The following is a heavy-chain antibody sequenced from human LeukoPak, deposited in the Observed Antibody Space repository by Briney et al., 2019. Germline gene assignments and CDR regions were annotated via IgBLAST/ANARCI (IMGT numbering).Heavy chain of an antibody. D-gene: IGHD5-18*01. V-gene: IGHV3-23*01. J-gene: IGHJ4*02. CDR3: AKDRAAMVTRFDY. CDR1: GFTFSSYA. Sequence: GGSLRLSCAASGFTFSSYAMSWVRQAPGKGLEWVSAISGSGGSTYYADSVKGRFTISRDNSKNTLYLQMNSLRAEDTAVYCCAKDRAAMVTRFDYWGQGTLVTVSS. CDR2: ISGSGGST.